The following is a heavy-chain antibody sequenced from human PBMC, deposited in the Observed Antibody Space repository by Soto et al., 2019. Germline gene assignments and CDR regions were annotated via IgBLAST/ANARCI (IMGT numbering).Heavy chain of an antibody. CDR3: TLFRIGTPGSQLVY. D-gene: IGHD2-21*01. V-gene: IGHV3-66*01. CDR2: IYSGGST. J-gene: IGHJ4*02. CDR1: GFTVSSNH. Sequence: GGSLRLSCAASGFTVSSNHMSWVRQAPGKELEWVSVIYSGGSTYYADSVKGRVFISRDDSTNTLSLQMNNLKTEDTAVYYCTLFRIGTPGSQLVYWGPGTLGSGSS.